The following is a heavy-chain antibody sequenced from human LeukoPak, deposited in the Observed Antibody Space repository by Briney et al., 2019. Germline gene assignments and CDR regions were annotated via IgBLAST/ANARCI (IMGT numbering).Heavy chain of an antibody. CDR2: IYYSGST. J-gene: IGHJ4*02. D-gene: IGHD4-11*01. Sequence: SETLSLTCTVSGGSISSGGYYWSWIRQHPGKGLEWIGYIYYSGSTYYNPSLNSRVTIFLDTSKNRFPLNLISVTATDTAVYYCVRDYSNFVQGDWGQGTLVTVSS. CDR1: GGSISSGGYY. CDR3: VRDYSNFVQGD. V-gene: IGHV4-31*03.